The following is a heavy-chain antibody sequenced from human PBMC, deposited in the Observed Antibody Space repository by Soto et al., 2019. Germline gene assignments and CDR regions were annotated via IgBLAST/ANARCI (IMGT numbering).Heavy chain of an antibody. CDR2: ISSSSNYI. Sequence: GGSLRLSCAASGFTFSTYSINCVRQAPGKGLEGVSSISSSSNYIYYADSVKGRFTISRDSAQNSLYLQMSSLRAEDTAVYYCARERSYAFDIWGQGTMVTVSS. J-gene: IGHJ3*02. CDR3: ARERSYAFDI. CDR1: GFTFSTYS. V-gene: IGHV3-21*01.